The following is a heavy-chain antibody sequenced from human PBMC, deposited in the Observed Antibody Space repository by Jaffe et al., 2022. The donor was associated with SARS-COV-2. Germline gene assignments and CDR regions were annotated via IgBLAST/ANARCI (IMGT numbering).Heavy chain of an antibody. CDR1: GGSISSSSYY. Sequence: QLQLQESGPGLVKPSETLSLTCTVSGGSISSSSYYWGWIRQPPGKGLEWIGSIYYSGSTYYNPSLKSRVTISVDTSKNQFSLKLSSVTAADTAVYYCASTSGGNSVQWDYWGQGTLVTVSS. J-gene: IGHJ4*02. CDR3: ASTSGGNSVQWDY. CDR2: IYYSGST. V-gene: IGHV4-39*01. D-gene: IGHD2-21*02.